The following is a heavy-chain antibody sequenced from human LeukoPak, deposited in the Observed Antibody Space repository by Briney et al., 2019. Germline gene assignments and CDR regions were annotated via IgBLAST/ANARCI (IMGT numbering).Heavy chain of an antibody. CDR1: GFTFSSYS. CDR2: ISTSGSTM. J-gene: IGHJ4*02. CDR3: ARVRSGYYFDY. D-gene: IGHD4-17*01. V-gene: IGHV3-48*01. Sequence: PGGSLRLSCAASGFTFSSYSMGWVRQGPGRGLEWVSYISTSGSTMYYADSVKGRFTISRDNVKSSLYLQMNSLRAEDTAVYYCARVRSGYYFDYWGQGTLVTVSS.